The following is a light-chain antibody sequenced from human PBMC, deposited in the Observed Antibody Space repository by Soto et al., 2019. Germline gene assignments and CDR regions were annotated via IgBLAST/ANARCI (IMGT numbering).Light chain of an antibody. CDR3: QQYDSLPPT. J-gene: IGKJ3*01. CDR1: QAISNY. V-gene: IGKV1-33*01. Sequence: DIQMTQSPSSLSASVGDRVTITCQASQAISNYLNWYQQKPGKAPKLLMSDASILETGVPSRFSGSGSGTDFTFTISGLQPEDIATYYCQQYDSLPPTFGPGTKVDLK. CDR2: DAS.